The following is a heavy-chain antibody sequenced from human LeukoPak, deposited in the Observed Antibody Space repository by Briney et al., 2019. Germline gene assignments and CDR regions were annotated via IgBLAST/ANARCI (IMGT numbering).Heavy chain of an antibody. D-gene: IGHD1-14*01. Sequence: GASVKVSCKASGGTFSSYAISWVRQAPGQGLEWMGGIIPIFGTANYAQKFQSRVTITADKSTSTAYMELSSLRSEDTAVYYCAREAANRYYFDYWGQGTLVTVSS. V-gene: IGHV1-69*06. CDR3: AREAANRYYFDY. J-gene: IGHJ4*02. CDR2: IIPIFGTA. CDR1: GGTFSSYA.